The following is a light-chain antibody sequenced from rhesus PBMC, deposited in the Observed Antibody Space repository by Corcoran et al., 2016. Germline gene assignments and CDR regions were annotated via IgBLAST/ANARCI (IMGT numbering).Light chain of an antibody. J-gene: IGKJ3*01. CDR1: QGISSW. V-gene: IGKV1-22*01. CDR3: LQYSSSPFT. CDR2: KAS. Sequence: DIQMTQSPSSLSASVGDKVTITCRASQGISSWLAWYQQKPGKAPKLLIYKASRLQSGVPSRFSGSGPGTDFTLPINSLQPDDFATYFFLQYSSSPFTFGPGSKLDIK.